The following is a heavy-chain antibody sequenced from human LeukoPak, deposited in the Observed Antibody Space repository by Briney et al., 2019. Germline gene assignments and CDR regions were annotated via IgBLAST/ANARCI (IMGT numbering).Heavy chain of an antibody. J-gene: IGHJ4*02. CDR3: ATDRDNSDWQKRFDS. D-gene: IGHD2-21*02. CDR1: GFTFSSYE. V-gene: IGHV3-48*03. Sequence: GGSLRLSCAASGFTFSSYEMNWVRQAPGKGLEWVSYISSTGSIIYYADSVKGRFTISRDNAKNSLYLQMNSLRAEDTAVYYCATDRDNSDWQKRFDSWGQGTLVTVSS. CDR2: ISSTGSII.